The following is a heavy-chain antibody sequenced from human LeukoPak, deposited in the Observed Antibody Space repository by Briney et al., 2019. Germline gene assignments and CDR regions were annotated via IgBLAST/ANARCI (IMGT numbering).Heavy chain of an antibody. CDR1: GFTFSSYG. Sequence: GGSLRLSCAASGFTFSSYGMHWVRQAPGKGLEWVAFIRYDGSNKYYADSVKGRFTISRDNSKNTLYLQMNSLRAEDTAVYYCAKELVPAAMSYYYMDIWGKGTTVTISS. D-gene: IGHD2-2*01. CDR3: AKELVPAAMSYYYMDI. CDR2: IRYDGSNK. J-gene: IGHJ6*03. V-gene: IGHV3-30*02.